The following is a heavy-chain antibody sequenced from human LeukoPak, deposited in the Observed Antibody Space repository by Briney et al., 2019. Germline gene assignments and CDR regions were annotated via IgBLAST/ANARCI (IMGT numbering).Heavy chain of an antibody. D-gene: IGHD2-15*01. V-gene: IGHV4-39*07. CDR3: ARGPGYCSGGSCYFAHALDP. CDR2: IYYSGST. J-gene: IGHJ5*02. CDR1: GGSISTSSTYY. Sequence: SETLSLTCTVSGGSISTSSTYYWGWIRQPPGKGLEWIGSIYYSGSTNYNPSLKSRVTISVDTSKNQFSLKLSSVTAADTAVYYCARGPGYCSGGSCYFAHALDPWGQGTLVTVSS.